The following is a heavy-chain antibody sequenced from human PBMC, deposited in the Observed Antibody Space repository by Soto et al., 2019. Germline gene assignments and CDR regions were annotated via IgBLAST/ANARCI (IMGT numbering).Heavy chain of an antibody. CDR3: AKDHSWLANFDY. D-gene: IGHD6-19*01. Sequence: DPPGGSLRLSCAASGFTFSNYGMHWVRQAPGKGLEWVAVISYDGSNKYYADSVKGRFTISRDNSKNTLYLQMNSLRAEDTAVYYCAKDHSWLANFDYWGQGTLVTVSS. V-gene: IGHV3-30*18. CDR2: ISYDGSNK. J-gene: IGHJ4*02. CDR1: GFTFSNYG.